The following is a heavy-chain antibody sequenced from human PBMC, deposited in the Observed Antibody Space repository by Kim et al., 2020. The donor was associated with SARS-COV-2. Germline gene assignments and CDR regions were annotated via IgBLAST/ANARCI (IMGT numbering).Heavy chain of an antibody. V-gene: IGHV3-30*03. CDR3: ARDSQGRAFDI. J-gene: IGHJ3*02. Sequence: KYYADYVKGRFTISRDNSKHTLYLQMISLRAEDTAVYYCARDSQGRAFDIWGQGTMVTVSS. CDR2: K.